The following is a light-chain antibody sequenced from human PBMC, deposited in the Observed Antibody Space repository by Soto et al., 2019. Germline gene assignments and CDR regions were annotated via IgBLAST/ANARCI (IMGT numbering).Light chain of an antibody. J-gene: IGKJ2*01. CDR2: AAS. CDR3: QQSYSNLSYT. Sequence: DIQRTKSPSALSASVGDRVTITCRASQSISSSLNWYQQKPGKAPKLLIYAASSLQGGGTSRFSGSGSGTDFTLTISLLQPEDFATYYCQQSYSNLSYTFGQGNKLPI. CDR1: QSISSS. V-gene: IGKV1-39*01.